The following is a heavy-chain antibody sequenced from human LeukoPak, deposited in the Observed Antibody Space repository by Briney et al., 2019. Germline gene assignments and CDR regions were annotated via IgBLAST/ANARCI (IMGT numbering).Heavy chain of an antibody. D-gene: IGHD2-15*01. CDR3: ASRGPRGLVVVVGPFDY. CDR2: IYYSGAI. V-gene: IGHV4-59*08. J-gene: IGHJ4*02. CDR1: GDSMRSYF. Sequence: SETLSLTCSVSGDSMRSYFWSWIRQPPGKGLEWIGYIYYSGAINYNPSLKSRVTISVDTSKNQFSLKLSSVTAADTAVYYCASRGPRGLVVVVGPFDYWGQGTLVTASS.